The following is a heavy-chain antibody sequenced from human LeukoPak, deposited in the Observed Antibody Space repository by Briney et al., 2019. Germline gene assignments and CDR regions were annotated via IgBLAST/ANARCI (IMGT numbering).Heavy chain of an antibody. CDR1: SYTFTSYG. J-gene: IGHJ4*02. CDR3: ARNSHGYSSGWLQFNFDY. D-gene: IGHD6-19*01. V-gene: IGHV1-18*01. CDR2: INTYNGNT. Sequence: GASVKVSCKASSYTFTSYGITWVRQAPGQGLEWMGWINTYNGNTNYVQKLQGRVTMTTDTSTSTAYMELRSLRSDDTALYYCARNSHGYSSGWLQFNFDYWGQGTLVTVSS.